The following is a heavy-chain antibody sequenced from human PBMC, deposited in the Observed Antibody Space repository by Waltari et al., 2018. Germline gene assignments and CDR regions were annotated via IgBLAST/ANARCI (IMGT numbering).Heavy chain of an antibody. CDR3: ARDMGIYTNYAAY. CDR2: INEDESEK. CDR1: GFPLSNYW. V-gene: IGHV3-7*01. J-gene: IGHJ4*02. D-gene: IGHD4-4*01. Sequence: EVQLVESGGGLVQPGGSLRLSGAASGFPLSNYWMSWVRQAPGKGLEWVANINEDESEKFYVDSVKGRFTISRDNAKNSLYLQMNSLRVEDTAYYYCARDMGIYTNYAAYWGQGTLVTVSS.